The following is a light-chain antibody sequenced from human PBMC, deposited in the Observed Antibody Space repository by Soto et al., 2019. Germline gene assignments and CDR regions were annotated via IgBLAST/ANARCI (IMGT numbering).Light chain of an antibody. CDR2: DAS. V-gene: IGKV1-5*01. CDR1: QNLGKW. Sequence: IQMTQSPSIVSASVGDRVAITCRASQNLGKWLAWYQLKAGKAPKLLVFDASSLHDGVPSRFSGTGSGTEFTLTINGLQPDDFGTYYCQQYELSYSFGPVTTVDIK. CDR3: QQYELSYS. J-gene: IGKJ2*01.